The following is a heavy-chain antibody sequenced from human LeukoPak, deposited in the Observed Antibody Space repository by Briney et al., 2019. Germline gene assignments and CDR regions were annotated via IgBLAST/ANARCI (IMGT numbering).Heavy chain of an antibody. J-gene: IGHJ4*02. CDR1: GGSISSGDYY. CDR3: ARHREGQWLVPAVDY. D-gene: IGHD6-19*01. CDR2: IYYSEST. Sequence: SETLSLTCTVSGGSISSGDYYWSWIRQPPGKGLEWIGYIYYSESTNFNPSLRSRVTLSVDTSKNQFSLKLSSVTAADTAVYYCARHREGQWLVPAVDYWGQGTLVTVSS. V-gene: IGHV4-61*08.